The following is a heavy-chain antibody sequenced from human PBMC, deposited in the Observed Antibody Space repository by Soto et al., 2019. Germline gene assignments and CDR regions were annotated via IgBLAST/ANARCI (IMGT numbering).Heavy chain of an antibody. CDR1: GYTFTSYG. CDR2: ISAYNGNT. V-gene: IGHV1-18*01. D-gene: IGHD3-10*01. Sequence: QVQLVQSGAEVKKPGASVQVSCKASGYTFTSYGISWVRQAPGQGLEWMGWISAYNGNTHYAQKLQGRVTMTTDTSTSTAYMELRSLRSDDTAVYYCARLLLSGSGSYYPDYWGQGTLVTVSS. J-gene: IGHJ4*02. CDR3: ARLLLSGSGSYYPDY.